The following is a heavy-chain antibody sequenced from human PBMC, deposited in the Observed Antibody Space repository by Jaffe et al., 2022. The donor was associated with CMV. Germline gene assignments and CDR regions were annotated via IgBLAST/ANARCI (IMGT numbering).Heavy chain of an antibody. CDR1: GGSISSYY. Sequence: QVQLQESGPGLVKPSETLSLTCTVSGGSISSYYWSWIRQPPGKGLEWIGYIYYSGSTNYNPSLKSRVTISVDTSKNQFSLKLSSVTAADTAVYYCARQIRESSTSCYYAPWCNYYYYYMDVWGKGTTVTVSS. V-gene: IGHV4-59*08. D-gene: IGHD2-2*01. J-gene: IGHJ6*03. CDR2: IYYSGST. CDR3: ARQIRESSTSCYYAPWCNYYYYYMDV.